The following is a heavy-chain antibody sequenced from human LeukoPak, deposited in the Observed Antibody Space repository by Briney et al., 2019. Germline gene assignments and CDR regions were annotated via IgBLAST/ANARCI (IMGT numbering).Heavy chain of an antibody. V-gene: IGHV4-34*01. CDR3: ARAQTAYCSGGSCYTGGWGY. CDR2: INHSGST. CDR1: GGSFSGYY. Sequence: PSETLSLTCAVYGGSFSGYYWSWIRQPPGKGLEWIGEINHSGSTNYNPSLKSRVTISVDTSKNQFSLKLSSVTAADTAVYYCARAQTAYCSGGSCYTGGWGYWGQGTLVTVSS. D-gene: IGHD2-15*01. J-gene: IGHJ4*02.